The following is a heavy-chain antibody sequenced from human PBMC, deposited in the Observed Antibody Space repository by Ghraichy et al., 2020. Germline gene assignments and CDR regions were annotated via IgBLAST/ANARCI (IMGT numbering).Heavy chain of an antibody. CDR1: GGSFSGYY. V-gene: IGHV4-34*01. Sequence: GSLRLSCAVYGGSFSGYYWSWIRQPPGKGLEWIGEINHSGSTNYNPSLKSRVTISVDTSKNQFSLKLSSVTAADTAVYYCARGGSVVVTAYFDYWGQGTLVTVSS. CDR3: ARGGSVVVTAYFDY. CDR2: INHSGST. J-gene: IGHJ4*02. D-gene: IGHD2-21*02.